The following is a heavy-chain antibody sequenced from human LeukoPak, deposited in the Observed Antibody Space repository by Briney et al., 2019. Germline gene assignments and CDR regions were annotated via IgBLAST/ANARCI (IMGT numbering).Heavy chain of an antibody. Sequence: PSETLSLTCTVSGGSISSYYWSWIRQPPGKGLEWIGYIYYSGSTNYNPSLKSRVAISLDTSKNHFSLKLSSVTAADTAVYYCARLAYEFDFWGQGTLVTVSS. CDR1: GGSISSYY. D-gene: IGHD3-3*01. CDR2: IYYSGST. J-gene: IGHJ4*02. V-gene: IGHV4-59*01. CDR3: ARLAYEFDF.